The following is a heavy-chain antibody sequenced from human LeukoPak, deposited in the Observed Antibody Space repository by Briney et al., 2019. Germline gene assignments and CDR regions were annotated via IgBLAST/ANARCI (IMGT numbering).Heavy chain of an antibody. CDR1: GGSISSYY. V-gene: IGHV4-4*07. Sequence: PSETLSLTCTVSGGSISSYYWSWIRQPAGKGLEWIGRIYTSGSTNYNPSLKSRVTMSVDTSKNQFSLKLSSVTAADTAVCYCARILATVDYYYMDVWGKGTTVTASS. CDR3: ARILATVDYYYMDV. J-gene: IGHJ6*03. CDR2: IYTSGST.